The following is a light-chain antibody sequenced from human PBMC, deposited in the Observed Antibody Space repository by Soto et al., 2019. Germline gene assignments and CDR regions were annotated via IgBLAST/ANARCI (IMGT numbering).Light chain of an antibody. CDR1: QSVSSSY. CDR3: QQYGSSPQT. CDR2: GAS. J-gene: IGKJ1*01. V-gene: IGKV3-20*01. Sequence: EIVLTQSPGTLSLSPGERATLSCRASQSVSSSYLAWYQQKPGQAPRLLIYGASSRATGIPDRFSGSGSGKDFTLTFSRLEPEDFAVYYCQQYGSSPQTFGQGTKVDIK.